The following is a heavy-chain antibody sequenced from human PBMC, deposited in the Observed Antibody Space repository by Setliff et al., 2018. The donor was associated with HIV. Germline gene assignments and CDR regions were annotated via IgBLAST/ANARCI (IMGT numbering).Heavy chain of an antibody. V-gene: IGHV4-39*01. D-gene: IGHD3-10*01. CDR2: IYYHGST. Sequence: SETLSLTCTVSGGSISSTNYFWGWIRQPPGKGLEWIGTIYYHGSTYYNPSLKSRVTISIDTSKNQFSLQLTSVTAADTAVYYCARLRYGSGIPLDVWGTGNPGHR. J-gene: IGHJ6*03. CDR3: ARLRYGSGIPLDV. CDR1: GGSISSTNYF.